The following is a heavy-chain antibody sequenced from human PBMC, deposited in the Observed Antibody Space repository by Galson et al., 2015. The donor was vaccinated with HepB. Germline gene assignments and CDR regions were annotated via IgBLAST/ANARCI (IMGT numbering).Heavy chain of an antibody. D-gene: IGHD6-19*01. CDR1: GYTFTSFG. Sequence: QSGAEVKKPGASVKVSCKASGYTFTSFGISWVRLAPGQGLEWMGWISTYNGNTKYAQKFQGRVTMTSDTSTSTVYMELRSLRSDDTAVYYCARCGADGWLVRLSWFDPWGQGTLVAVSS. J-gene: IGHJ5*02. V-gene: IGHV1-18*04. CDR3: ARCGADGWLVRLSWFDP. CDR2: ISTYNGNT.